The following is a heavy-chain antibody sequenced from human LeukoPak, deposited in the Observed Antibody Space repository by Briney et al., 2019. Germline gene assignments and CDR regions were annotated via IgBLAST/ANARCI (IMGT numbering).Heavy chain of an antibody. Sequence: ASVKVSCKASGGTFGSYAISWVRQAPGQGLKWMGGIIPIFGTANYAQKFQGRVTITADKSTSTAYMELSSLRSEDTAVYYCARGRGGKYCSGGSCYSYDYYYYYMDVWGKGTTVTVSS. D-gene: IGHD2-15*01. J-gene: IGHJ6*03. V-gene: IGHV1-69*06. CDR3: ARGRGGKYCSGGSCYSYDYYYYYMDV. CDR2: IIPIFGTA. CDR1: GGTFGSYA.